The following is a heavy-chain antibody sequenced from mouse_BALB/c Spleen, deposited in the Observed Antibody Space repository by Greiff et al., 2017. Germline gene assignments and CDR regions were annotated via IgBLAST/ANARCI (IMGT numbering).Heavy chain of an antibody. CDR3: ARGLDGYYYYAMDY. D-gene: IGHD2-3*01. V-gene: IGHV5-6-5*01. Sequence: EVKVEESGGGLVKPGGSLKLSCAASGFTFSSYAMSWVRQTPEKRLEWVASISSGGSTYYPDSVKGRFTISRDNARNILYLQMSSLRSEDTAMYYCARGLDGYYYYAMDYWGQGTSVTVSS. J-gene: IGHJ4*01. CDR2: ISSGGST. CDR1: GFTFSSYA.